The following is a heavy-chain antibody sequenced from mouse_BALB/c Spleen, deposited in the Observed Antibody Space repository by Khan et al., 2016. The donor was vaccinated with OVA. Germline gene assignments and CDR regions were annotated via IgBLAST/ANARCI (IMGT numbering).Heavy chain of an antibody. CDR3: TRKDYYDYDPFPY. D-gene: IGHD2-4*01. CDR2: INYSGNT. V-gene: IGHV3-2*02. Sequence: EVQLKESGPGLVKPSQSLSLTCTVTGYSITSEYAWNWIRQFPGNKLEWMGYINYSGNTRYNPSLKSRISITRDTSKNQFFLQLNSVTTEDTATXYCTRKDYYDYDPFPYWGQGTLVTVSA. CDR1: GYSITSEYA. J-gene: IGHJ3*01.